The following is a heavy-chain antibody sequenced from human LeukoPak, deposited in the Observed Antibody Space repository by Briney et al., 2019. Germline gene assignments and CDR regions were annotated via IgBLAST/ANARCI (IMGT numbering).Heavy chain of an antibody. J-gene: IGHJ4*02. Sequence: GGSLRLSCAASGFTFSSYSMNWVRQAPGKGLEWVSYISSSSSTIYYADSVKGRFTISRDNAKNSLYLQMNSLRAEDTAVYYCARDDEVDLQLWPTYYFDYWGQGTLVTVSS. CDR2: ISSSSSTI. D-gene: IGHD5-18*01. CDR3: ARDDEVDLQLWPTYYFDY. CDR1: GFTFSSYS. V-gene: IGHV3-48*04.